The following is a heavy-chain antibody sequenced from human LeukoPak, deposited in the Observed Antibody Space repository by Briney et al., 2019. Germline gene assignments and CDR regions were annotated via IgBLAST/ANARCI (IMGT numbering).Heavy chain of an antibody. V-gene: IGHV3-23*01. CDR1: GFTFSSYA. D-gene: IGHD3-22*01. CDR2: ISGSGGST. CDR3: AKTQYYYDSSGYYAPYYYYYYGMDV. J-gene: IGHJ6*02. Sequence: PGGSLRLPCAASGFTFSSYAMSWVRQAPGKGLEWVSAISGSGGSTYYADSVKGRFTISRDNSKNTLYLQMNSLRAEDTAVYYCAKTQYYYDSSGYYAPYYYYYYGMDVWGQGTTVTVSS.